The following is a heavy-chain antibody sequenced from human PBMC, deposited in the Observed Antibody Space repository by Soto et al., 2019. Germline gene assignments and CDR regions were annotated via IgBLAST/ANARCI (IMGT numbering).Heavy chain of an antibody. J-gene: IGHJ5*01. Sequence: GESLKNSCKGSGYSFTSYWIGWVRQMPGKGLEWMGIIYPGDSDTRYSPSFQGQVTISADKSISTAYLQWSSLKASDTAMYYCARLPRLWFGEAISWFDPWGQGTLVTVSS. D-gene: IGHD3-10*01. CDR1: GYSFTSYW. CDR3: ARLPRLWFGEAISWFDP. CDR2: IYPGDSDT. V-gene: IGHV5-51*01.